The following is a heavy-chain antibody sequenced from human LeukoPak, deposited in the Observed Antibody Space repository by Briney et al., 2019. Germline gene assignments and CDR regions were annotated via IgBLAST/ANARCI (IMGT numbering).Heavy chain of an antibody. Sequence: ASVNVSFKASGYTFTGYYMHWVRQAPGQGLEWMGWINPNSGGTNYAQKFQGWVTMTRDTSISTAYMELSRLRSDDTAVYYCARAGPSSSWYVFDYWGQGTLVTVSS. J-gene: IGHJ4*02. CDR3: ARAGPSSSWYVFDY. V-gene: IGHV1-2*04. CDR2: INPNSGGT. D-gene: IGHD6-13*01. CDR1: GYTFTGYY.